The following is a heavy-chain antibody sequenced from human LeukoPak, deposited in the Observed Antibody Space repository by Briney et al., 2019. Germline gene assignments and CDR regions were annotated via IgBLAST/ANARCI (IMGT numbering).Heavy chain of an antibody. CDR3: ARVGSYYDSSGYYLGMDV. CDR2: ISSSSSYI. Sequence: GGSPRLFCAASGFTFSSYWMSWVRQAPGKGLEWVSSISSSSSYIYYADSVKGRFTISRDNAKNSLYLQMNSLRAEDTAVYYCARVGSYYDSSGYYLGMDVWGKGTTVTISS. V-gene: IGHV3-21*01. CDR1: GFTFSSYW. J-gene: IGHJ6*03. D-gene: IGHD3-22*01.